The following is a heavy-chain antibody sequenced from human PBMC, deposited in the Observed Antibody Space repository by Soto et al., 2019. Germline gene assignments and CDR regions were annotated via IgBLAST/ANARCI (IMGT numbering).Heavy chain of an antibody. CDR2: IYSGGST. Sequence: EVQLVESGGGLIQPGGSLRLSCAASGFTVSSNYMSWVRQAPGKGLEWVSVIYSGGSTYYADSVKGRFTISRDNCKNTLYLQMNSLRAEDTAVYYCARALGYCSGGSCSDFFDYWGQGTLVTVSS. D-gene: IGHD2-15*01. V-gene: IGHV3-53*01. CDR1: GFTVSSNY. CDR3: ARALGYCSGGSCSDFFDY. J-gene: IGHJ4*02.